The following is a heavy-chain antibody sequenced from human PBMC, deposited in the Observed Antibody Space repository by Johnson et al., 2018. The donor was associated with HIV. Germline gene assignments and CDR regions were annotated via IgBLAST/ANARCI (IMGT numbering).Heavy chain of an antibody. CDR3: AWGHSPDAFDI. Sequence: VQLVESGGGLIQPGGSLRLSCAASGFTVSSNYMNWVRQTPGKGLEWVSVIYTGGSTYYADSVKGRFTISRDNSKNTLFLQMNRLRAEYTAVYYCAWGHSPDAFDIWGQGTIVTVSS. J-gene: IGHJ3*02. D-gene: IGHD3-16*01. CDR2: IYTGGST. V-gene: IGHV3-53*01. CDR1: GFTVSSNY.